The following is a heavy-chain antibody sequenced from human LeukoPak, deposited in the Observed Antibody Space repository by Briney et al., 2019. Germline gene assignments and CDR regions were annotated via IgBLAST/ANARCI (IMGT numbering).Heavy chain of an antibody. D-gene: IGHD2-15*01. CDR2: IHSSGST. J-gene: IGHJ6*03. CDR1: EFTFSSYW. Sequence: GSLRLSCAASEFTFSSYWMSWVRQAPGKGLEGIGCIHSSGSTNYNPSLKSRVTISVDTSKNQFSLKLSSVTAADTAVYYCARGYCSGGSCYSYYYYNYMDVWGKGTTVTVSS. CDR3: ARGYCSGGSCYSYYYYNYMDV. V-gene: IGHV4-59*12.